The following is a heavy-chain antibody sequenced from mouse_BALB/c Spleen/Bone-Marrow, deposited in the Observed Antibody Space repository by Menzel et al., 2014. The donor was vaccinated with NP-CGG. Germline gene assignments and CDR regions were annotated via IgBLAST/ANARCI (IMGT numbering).Heavy chain of an antibody. CDR1: GFDFSRYW. CDR2: INPDSSTI. CDR3: ARPDDGYYAMDY. D-gene: IGHD2-3*01. J-gene: IGHJ4*01. V-gene: IGHV4-1*02. Sequence: EVKLMESGGGLVQPGGSLKLSCAASGFDFSRYWMSWVRQAPGKGLEWIGEINPDSSTINYTPSLKGKFIISRDNAKNTLYLQMSKVRSEDTALYYCARPDDGYYAMDYWGQGTSVTVSS.